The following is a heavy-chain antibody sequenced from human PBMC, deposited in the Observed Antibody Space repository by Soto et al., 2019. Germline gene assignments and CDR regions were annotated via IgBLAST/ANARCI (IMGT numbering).Heavy chain of an antibody. CDR2: INTYNGNT. D-gene: IGHD3-16*01. CDR1: GYTFTRYG. CDR3: AMVDVYVTPSPQDV. J-gene: IGHJ6*02. V-gene: IGHV1-18*01. Sequence: QVQLVQSGAEVKNPGASVNVSCKASGYTFTRYGIGWARQAPGQGLEWMGWINTYNGNTNYAQNVQGRVTLTTDTSTSTAYMELRSLRSNDTAIYYCAMVDVYVTPSPQDVWGQGTTVIVSS.